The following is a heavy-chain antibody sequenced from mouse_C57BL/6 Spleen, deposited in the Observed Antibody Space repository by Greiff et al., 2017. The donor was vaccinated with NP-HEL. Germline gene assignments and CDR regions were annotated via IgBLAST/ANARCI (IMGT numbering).Heavy chain of an antibody. CDR3: ARWDGYDGY. CDR1: GYTFTSYW. V-gene: IGHV1-50*01. CDR2: IDASVSYT. J-gene: IGHJ2*01. D-gene: IGHD2-2*01. Sequence: VQLQQPGAELVKPGASVKLSCTASGYTFTSYWMQWVKQRPGQGLEWIGEIDASVSYTYYNQKLKGKATLTVDTSSSTAYRQLSSVTSDDYAVYDCARWDGYDGYWGQGTPLTVPS.